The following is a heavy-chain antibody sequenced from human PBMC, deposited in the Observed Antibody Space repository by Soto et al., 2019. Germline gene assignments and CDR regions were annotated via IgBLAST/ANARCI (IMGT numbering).Heavy chain of an antibody. Sequence: PGGSLRLSCAASGFTFSSYAMHWVRQAPGKGLEWVAVISYDGSNKYYADSVKGRFTISRDNSKNTLYLQMNSLRAEDTAVYYCARDHHYDFWSGQSFDYWGQGTLVTVSS. CDR3: ARDHHYDFWSGQSFDY. CDR1: GFTFSSYA. J-gene: IGHJ4*02. V-gene: IGHV3-30-3*01. D-gene: IGHD3-3*01. CDR2: ISYDGSNK.